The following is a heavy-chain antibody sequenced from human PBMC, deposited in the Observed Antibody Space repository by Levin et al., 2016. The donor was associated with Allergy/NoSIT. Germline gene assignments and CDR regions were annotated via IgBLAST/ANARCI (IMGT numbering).Heavy chain of an antibody. CDR1: GFTFSSYS. CDR2: ISSSSSYI. Sequence: GGSLRLSCAASGFTFSSYSMNWVRQAPGKGLEWVSSISSSSSYIYYADSVKGRFTISRDNAKNSLYLQMNSLRAEDTAVYYCARDIAYDILTGYASYGMDVWGQGTTVTVSS. CDR3: ARDIAYDILTGYASYGMDV. D-gene: IGHD3-9*01. V-gene: IGHV3-21*01. J-gene: IGHJ6*02.